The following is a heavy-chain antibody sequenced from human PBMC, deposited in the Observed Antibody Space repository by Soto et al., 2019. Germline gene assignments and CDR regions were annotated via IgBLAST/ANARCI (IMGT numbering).Heavy chain of an antibody. CDR2: ISAYNGNT. D-gene: IGHD2-15*01. CDR1: GYTFTSYG. J-gene: IGHJ5*02. CDR3: ARDRLGYCSGGSCEHAAPIDP. Sequence: ASVKVSCKASGYTFTSYGISWVRQAPGQGLEWMGWISAYNGNTNYAQKLQGRVTMTTDTSTSTAYMELRSLRSDDTAVYYCARDRLGYCSGGSCEHAAPIDPWGQGTLVTVSS. V-gene: IGHV1-18*01.